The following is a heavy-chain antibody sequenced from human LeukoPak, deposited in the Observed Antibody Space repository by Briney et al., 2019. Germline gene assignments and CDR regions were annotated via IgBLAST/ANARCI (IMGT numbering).Heavy chain of an antibody. CDR3: ARSPNYKGYFDY. CDR1: GFTFSSYE. CDR2: ISSFSSTI. V-gene: IGHV3-48*03. D-gene: IGHD3-10*01. Sequence: QPGGSLRLSCAASGFTFSSYEMNWVRQAPGKGLGWVSYISSFSSTIYYADSVMGRFTISRDNAKNSLYLQMNSLRAEDTAVYYCARSPNYKGYFDYWGQGTLVTVSS. J-gene: IGHJ4*02.